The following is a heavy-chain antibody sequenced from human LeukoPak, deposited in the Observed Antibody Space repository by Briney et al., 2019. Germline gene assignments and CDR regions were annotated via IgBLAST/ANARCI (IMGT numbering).Heavy chain of an antibody. CDR3: ARERVGATGEEFDY. CDR1: SGSISNYY. CDR2: IYYSGRT. V-gene: IGHV4-59*01. Sequence: PSETLSLTCTVSSGSISNYYWSWIRHPPGKGLEWIGYIYYSGRTNYNPSLKSRVTISVDTSKNQFSQKLSSVTAADTAVYYCARERVGATGEEFDYWGQGTLVTVSS. D-gene: IGHD1-26*01. J-gene: IGHJ4*02.